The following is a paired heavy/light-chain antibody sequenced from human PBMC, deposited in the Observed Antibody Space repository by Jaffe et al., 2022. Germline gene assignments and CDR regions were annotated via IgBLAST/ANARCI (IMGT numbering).Heavy chain of an antibody. Sequence: QVQLQESGPGLVKPSETLSLTCAVSGYSISSGYYWGWIRQPPGKGLEWIGSIYHSGSTYYNPSLKSRVTISVDTSKNQFSLKLSSVTAADTAVYYCARARKLAASQLNWFDPWGQGTLVTVSS. CDR1: GYSISSGYY. CDR3: ARARKLAASQLNWFDP. V-gene: IGHV4-38-2*01. CDR2: IYHSGST. D-gene: IGHD1-1*01. J-gene: IGHJ5*02.
Light chain of an antibody. CDR1: QSVLYSSNNKNY. Sequence: DIVMTQSPDSLAVSLGERATINCKSSQSVLYSSNNKNYLAWYQQKPGQPPKLLIYWASTRESGVPDRFSGSGSGTDFTLTISSLQAEDVAVYYCQQYYSTLLTFGGGTKVEIK. J-gene: IGKJ4*01. V-gene: IGKV4-1*01. CDR2: WAS. CDR3: QQYYSTLLT.